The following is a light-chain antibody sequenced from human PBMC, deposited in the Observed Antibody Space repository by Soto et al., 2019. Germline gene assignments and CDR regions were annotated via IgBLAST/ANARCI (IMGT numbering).Light chain of an antibody. CDR1: QSISSY. CDR2: AAS. J-gene: IGKJ1*01. CDR3: QQLNSYPPWT. Sequence: DIQMTQSPSSLSASVGDRVTITCRASQSISSYLNWYQQKPGKAPKLLIYAASTLQSGVPSRFSGSGSGTDFTLTISSLQPEDFATYYCQQLNSYPPWTFGQGTKVDNK. V-gene: IGKV1-39*01.